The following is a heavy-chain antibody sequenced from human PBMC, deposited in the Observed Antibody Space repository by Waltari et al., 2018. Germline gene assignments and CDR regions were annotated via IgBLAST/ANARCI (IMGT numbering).Heavy chain of an antibody. CDR1: GFTFRNTW. CDR3: TAARGYYDILTGYYFDY. Sequence: DVQLVESGGGLVKPGGSLRLSCAVSGFTFRNTWMILVRRAPGKGREWVGRIKSKAHGGTADYAAPVKGRFSISRDDSKDTLYLQMNSLETEDTAVYYCTAARGYYDILTGYYFDYWGQGTLVTVSS. CDR2: IKSKAHGGTA. V-gene: IGHV3-15*01. D-gene: IGHD3-9*01. J-gene: IGHJ4*02.